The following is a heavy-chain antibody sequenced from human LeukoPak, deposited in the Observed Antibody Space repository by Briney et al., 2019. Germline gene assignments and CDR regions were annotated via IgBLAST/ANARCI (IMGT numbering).Heavy chain of an antibody. J-gene: IGHJ4*02. Sequence: GGSRRLACVASGFTFSDYYMSWNRQAPGRGLEWVSSISSSGSTIYYADSVKGRFTISRDNAKNSLYLKMNSLRAEDTAVYYCARKDYDFWSGYALDYWGQGTLVTVSS. V-gene: IGHV3-11*04. CDR1: GFTFSDYY. D-gene: IGHD3-3*01. CDR2: ISSSGSTI. CDR3: ARKDYDFWSGYALDY.